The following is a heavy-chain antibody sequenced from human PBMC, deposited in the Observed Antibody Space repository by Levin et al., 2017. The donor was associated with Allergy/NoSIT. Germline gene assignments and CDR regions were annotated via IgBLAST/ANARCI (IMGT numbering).Heavy chain of an antibody. Sequence: SQTLSLTCAVYGGSFSDYYWSWIRQPPGKGLEWIGEINHSGSTNYNPSLKSRVTISVDTSKNQFSLKLSSVAAADTAVYYCARAWVGRGYDSSGYYHYFDYWGQGTLVTVSS. V-gene: IGHV4-34*01. D-gene: IGHD3-22*01. CDR2: INHSGST. J-gene: IGHJ4*02. CDR3: ARAWVGRGYDSSGYYHYFDY. CDR1: GGSFSDYY.